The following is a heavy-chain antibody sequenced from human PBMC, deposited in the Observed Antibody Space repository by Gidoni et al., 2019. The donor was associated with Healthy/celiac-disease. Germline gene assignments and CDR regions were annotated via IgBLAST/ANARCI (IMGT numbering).Heavy chain of an antibody. CDR2: ISGSGGST. Sequence: EVQLLESGGGLVQPGGSLRLSCAASGFTFSSYAMSWVRQAPGKGLEWVSAISGSGGSTYYADSVKGRFTISRDNSKNTLYLQMNSLRAEDTAVYYCAKDPLLVDSSSWYVRYYFDYWGQGTLVTVSS. CDR1: GFTFSSYA. V-gene: IGHV3-23*01. D-gene: IGHD6-13*01. CDR3: AKDPLLVDSSSWYVRYYFDY. J-gene: IGHJ4*02.